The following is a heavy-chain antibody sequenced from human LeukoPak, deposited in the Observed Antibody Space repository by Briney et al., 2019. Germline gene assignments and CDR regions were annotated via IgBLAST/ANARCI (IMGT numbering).Heavy chain of an antibody. D-gene: IGHD6-6*01. Sequence: SETLSLTCTVSGGSISSGYYWGWIRQPAGKGLEWVGLIYTSGTTNYNPSLKSRVTISLDTSKNQFSLKLSSVTAADTAVYYCARGARLPLYYYYYYMDVWGKGTTVTVSS. V-gene: IGHV4-61*02. CDR1: GGSISSGYY. CDR2: IYTSGTT. CDR3: ARGARLPLYYYYYYMDV. J-gene: IGHJ6*03.